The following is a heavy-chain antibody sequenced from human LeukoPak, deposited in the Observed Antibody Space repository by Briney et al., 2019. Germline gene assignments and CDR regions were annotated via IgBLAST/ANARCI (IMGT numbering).Heavy chain of an antibody. J-gene: IGHJ6*03. CDR2: MNPNSGNT. V-gene: IGHV1-8*03. Sequence: ASVRVSCKASGYTFTSYDINWVRQATGQGLEWMGWMNPNSGNTGYAQKFQGRVTITRNTSISTAYMELSSLRSEDTAVYYCARGELLWFGDDYYYYMDVWGKGTTVTISS. D-gene: IGHD3-10*01. CDR3: ARGELLWFGDDYYYYMDV. CDR1: GYTFTSYD.